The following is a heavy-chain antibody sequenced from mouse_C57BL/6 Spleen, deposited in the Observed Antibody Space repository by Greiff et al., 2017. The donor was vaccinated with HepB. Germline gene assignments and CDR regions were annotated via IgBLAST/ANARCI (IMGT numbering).Heavy chain of an antibody. V-gene: IGHV1-53*01. CDR3: ARTLITTVVATDY. D-gene: IGHD1-1*01. CDR1: GYTFTSYW. CDR2: INPSNGGT. J-gene: IGHJ2*01. Sequence: VQLQQPGTELVKPGASVKLSCKASGYTFTSYWMHWVKQRPGQGLEWIGNINPSNGGTNYNEKFKSKATLTVAKSSSTAYMQLSSLTSEDSAVYYCARTLITTVVATDYWGQGTTLTVSS.